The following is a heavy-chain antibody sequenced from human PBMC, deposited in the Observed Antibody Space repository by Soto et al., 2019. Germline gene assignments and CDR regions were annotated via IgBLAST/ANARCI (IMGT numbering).Heavy chain of an antibody. Sequence: VGSLRLSCAASGFTFSSYAMHWVRQAPGKGLEWVAVISYDGSNKYYPDSVKGRFTVSRDDSKNTLYLQMNSLRPEDTAVYYCARSYHGFDYWGQGTLVTVS. D-gene: IGHD2-2*01. CDR3: ARSYHGFDY. CDR1: GFTFSSYA. CDR2: ISYDGSNK. V-gene: IGHV3-30-3*01. J-gene: IGHJ4*02.